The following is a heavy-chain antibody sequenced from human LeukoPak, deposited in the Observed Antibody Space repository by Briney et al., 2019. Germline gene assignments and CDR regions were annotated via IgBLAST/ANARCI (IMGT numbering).Heavy chain of an antibody. CDR2: IYYTGNT. CDR1: GGSISSSSYY. V-gene: IGHV4-39*07. Sequence: SETLSLTCTVSGGSISSSSYYWGWIRQPPGKGLEWIGNIYYTGNTYYNASLKSQVSISIDTSKNQFSLKLSSVTAADTAVYYCARGFWFGELLFHYYYYMDVWGKGTTVTVSS. J-gene: IGHJ6*03. CDR3: ARGFWFGELLFHYYYYMDV. D-gene: IGHD3-10*01.